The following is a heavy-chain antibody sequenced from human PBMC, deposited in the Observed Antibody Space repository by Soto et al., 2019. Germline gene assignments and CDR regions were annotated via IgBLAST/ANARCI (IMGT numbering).Heavy chain of an antibody. CDR3: ARDTGDGTFDF. V-gene: IGHV1-3*01. J-gene: IGHJ4*02. D-gene: IGHD7-27*01. CDR2: INAGYGNT. Sequence: GSVKVSCKASGYTFSMYAMHGVRQAPGQRLEWMGWINAGYGNTKSSQKFQDRVTISRDTSASTAYMELTSLRSEDTAVYYCARDTGDGTFDFWGQGTLVTVSS. CDR1: GYTFSMYA.